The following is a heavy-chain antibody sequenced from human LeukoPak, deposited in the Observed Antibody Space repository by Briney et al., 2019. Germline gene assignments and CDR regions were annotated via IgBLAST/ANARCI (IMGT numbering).Heavy chain of an antibody. CDR2: ISGSGHTT. D-gene: IGHD3-9*01. V-gene: IGHV3-23*01. Sequence: GGSLRLSCAASGFTFTSSAMSWVRQAPGKGLEWVSVISGSGHTTDYADSVKGRFTVSRDNSKNTLYLQMNSLRAEDTAVYFCAKEPHILTGYYTDYFDSWGQGALVTVSS. CDR1: GFTFTSSA. J-gene: IGHJ4*02. CDR3: AKEPHILTGYYTDYFDS.